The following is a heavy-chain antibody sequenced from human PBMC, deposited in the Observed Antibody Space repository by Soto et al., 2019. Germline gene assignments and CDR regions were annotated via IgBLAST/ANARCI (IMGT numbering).Heavy chain of an antibody. CDR2: IYYSGTT. J-gene: IGHJ4*02. V-gene: IGHV4-59*01. Sequence: PSETLSLTSSVSGRSISPFYWSWIRQPPGKGLEWIGSIYYSGTTNYNPSLKSRVTISVDTSKNHFSLRLTSVTAADTAVYYCAAVGGYYVDYPNFDYWGRGTLVPVSS. D-gene: IGHD4-17*01. CDR3: AAVGGYYVDYPNFDY. CDR1: GRSISPFY.